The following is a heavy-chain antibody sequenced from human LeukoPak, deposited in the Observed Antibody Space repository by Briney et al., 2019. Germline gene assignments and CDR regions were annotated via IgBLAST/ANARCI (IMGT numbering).Heavy chain of an antibody. Sequence: SVKVSCKASGGTFSSYAISWVRQAPGQGLEWMGGIIPIFGTANYAQKFQGRVTITADESTSTAYMELSSLRSEDTAVYYCARDRVEYSSSSGAFEIWGQGTMVTVSS. CDR3: ARDRVEYSSSSGAFEI. CDR2: IIPIFGTA. D-gene: IGHD6-6*01. J-gene: IGHJ3*02. V-gene: IGHV1-69*13. CDR1: GGTFSSYA.